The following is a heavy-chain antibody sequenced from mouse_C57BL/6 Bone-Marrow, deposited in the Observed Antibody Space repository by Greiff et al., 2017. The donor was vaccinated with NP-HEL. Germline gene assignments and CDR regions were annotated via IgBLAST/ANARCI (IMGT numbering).Heavy chain of an antibody. J-gene: IGHJ3*01. Sequence: EVKLMESGPGLVKPSQSLSLPCSVTGYSITSGYYWNWIRQFPGNKLEWMGYISYDGSNNYNPSLKNRISITRDTSKNQFFLKLNSVTTEDTATYYCASDGSSLFAYWGQGTLVTVSA. CDR1: GYSITSGYY. CDR3: ASDGSSLFAY. D-gene: IGHD1-1*01. CDR2: ISYDGSN. V-gene: IGHV3-6*01.